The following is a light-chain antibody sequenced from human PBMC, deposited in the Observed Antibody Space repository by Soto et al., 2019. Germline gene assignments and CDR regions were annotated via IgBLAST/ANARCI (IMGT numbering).Light chain of an antibody. V-gene: IGKV1-5*03. CDR3: QQYETYFWT. J-gene: IGKJ1*01. Sequence: DIQMTQSPSTLSASVGDSVTITCRASQNVTKWLAWYQQKPGKAPKLLIFKASTLRSGGPSRFRGSRSETEFTLTISSLQPDDFAAYYCQQYETYFWTFGQGTKVEVK. CDR2: KAS. CDR1: QNVTKW.